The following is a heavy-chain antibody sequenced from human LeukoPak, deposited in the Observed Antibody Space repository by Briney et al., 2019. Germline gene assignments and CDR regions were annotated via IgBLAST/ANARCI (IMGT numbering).Heavy chain of an antibody. V-gene: IGHV4-59*01. CDR2: IYYSGST. Sequence: SETLSLTCTVSGGSISSYYWSWIRQPPGKGLEWIGYIYYSGSTNYNPSLKSRVTISVDTSKNQFSLKLSSVTAADTAVYYCAKSEGPKLVKDYWGQGTLVTVSS. J-gene: IGHJ4*02. CDR3: AKSEGPKLVKDY. CDR1: GGSISSYY. D-gene: IGHD6-13*01.